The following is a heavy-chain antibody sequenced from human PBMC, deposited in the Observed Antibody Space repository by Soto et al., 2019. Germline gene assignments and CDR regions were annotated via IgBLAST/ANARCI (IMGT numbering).Heavy chain of an antibody. V-gene: IGHV4-30-2*01. CDR3: ARGETTVTFLFDY. Sequence: QLQLQESGSGLVKPSQTLSLTCAVSGGSISSGGYSWSWIRQPPGKGLEWIGNIYHSGSTYYNPSLTRRVTISVDRSKNQFSLKLSSVTAADTAVYYCARGETTVTFLFDYWGQGTLVTVSS. J-gene: IGHJ4*02. CDR2: IYHSGST. D-gene: IGHD4-17*01. CDR1: GGSISSGGYS.